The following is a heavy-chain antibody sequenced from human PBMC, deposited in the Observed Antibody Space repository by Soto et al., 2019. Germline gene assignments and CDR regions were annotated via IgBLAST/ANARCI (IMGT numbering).Heavy chain of an antibody. J-gene: IGHJ4*02. CDR1: GFPFSFYS. Sequence: GGSLRLSCAASGFPFSFYSMNWGRQAPGKVLEWISYITSTSSAINYADSVRGRFTISRDNAMRSLFLHMNSLRDEGTAVYYCARDGKGAAYTHGPYYFDYWGQ. D-gene: IGHD1-1*01. V-gene: IGHV3-48*02. CDR2: ITSTSSAI. CDR3: ARDGKGAAYTHGPYYFDY.